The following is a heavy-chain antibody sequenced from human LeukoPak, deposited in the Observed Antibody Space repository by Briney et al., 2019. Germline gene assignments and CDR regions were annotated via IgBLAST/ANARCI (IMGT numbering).Heavy chain of an antibody. CDR3: AREPRYKWMGSEPYYYYGMDV. D-gene: IGHD1-20*01. CDR1: GGTFSSYT. V-gene: IGHV1-69*04. J-gene: IGHJ6*02. Sequence: SVKVSCKASGGTFSSYTITWVRQAPGQGLEWMGRIIPSLSIANYAQQFQGRVTITADRSTSTAYMELSSLRSEDTAVYYCAREPRYKWMGSEPYYYYGMDVWGQGTTVTVSS. CDR2: IIPSLSIA.